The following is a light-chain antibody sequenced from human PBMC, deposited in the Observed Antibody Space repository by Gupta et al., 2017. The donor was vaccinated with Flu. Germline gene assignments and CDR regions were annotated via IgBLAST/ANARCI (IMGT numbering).Light chain of an antibody. Sequence: QSVLTQPPSVSGAPGQRITISCTGSRSNIGAGFAAHCYPQLPATAPKLLISCYSNRPSGVPDRLSGSKSGTSGSLAITGLQAEDEGDYYCQSEDSSLSSYVFGTGTKVTVL. CDR1: RSNIGAGFA. J-gene: IGLJ1*01. V-gene: IGLV1-40*01. CDR3: QSEDSSLSSYV. CDR2: CYS.